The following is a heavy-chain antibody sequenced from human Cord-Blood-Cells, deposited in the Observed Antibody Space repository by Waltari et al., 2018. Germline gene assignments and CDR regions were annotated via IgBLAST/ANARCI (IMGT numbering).Heavy chain of an antibody. J-gene: IGHJ6*02. V-gene: IGHV1-3*01. CDR3: ARDICSGGSCYQYYYYGMDV. CDR1: GYTFTSYA. D-gene: IGHD2-15*01. Sequence: QVQLVQSGAEVKKPGASVKVSCKASGYTFTSYAMNWVRQAPGQRRAWMGWINAGNGNTKYSQKFQGRVTITRDTSASTAYMELSSLRSEDTAVYYCARDICSGGSCYQYYYYGMDVWGQGTTVTVSS. CDR2: INAGNGNT.